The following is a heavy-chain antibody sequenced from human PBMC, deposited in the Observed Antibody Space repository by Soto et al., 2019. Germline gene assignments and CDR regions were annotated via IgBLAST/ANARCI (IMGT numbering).Heavy chain of an antibody. J-gene: IGHJ6*02. CDR2: IYSGGST. CDR3: ARDLVGWVAAGYYSYGMDV. D-gene: IGHD2-15*01. Sequence: EVQLVETGGGLIQPGGSLRLSCAASGFTVSSNYMRWVRQAPGKGLEWVSVIYSGGSTYYADSVKGRFTISRDNSKNTLYLQMNSLRAEDTAVYYCARDLVGWVAAGYYSYGMDVWGQGTTVTVSS. V-gene: IGHV3-53*02. CDR1: GFTVSSNY.